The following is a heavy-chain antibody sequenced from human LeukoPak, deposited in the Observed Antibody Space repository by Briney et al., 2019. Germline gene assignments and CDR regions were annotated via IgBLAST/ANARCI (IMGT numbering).Heavy chain of an antibody. CDR1: GFTFSSYG. J-gene: IGHJ6*03. D-gene: IGHD3-10*01. CDR3: AKVAATMVRGVIISYYYYMDV. V-gene: IGHV3-30*02. Sequence: PGGSLRLSCAASGFTFSSYGMHWVRQAPGKGLEWVAFIRYDGSNKYYADSVKGRFTISRDDSKNPLYLQMNSLRAEDTAVYYCAKVAATMVRGVIISYYYYMDVWGKGTTVTVSS. CDR2: IRYDGSNK.